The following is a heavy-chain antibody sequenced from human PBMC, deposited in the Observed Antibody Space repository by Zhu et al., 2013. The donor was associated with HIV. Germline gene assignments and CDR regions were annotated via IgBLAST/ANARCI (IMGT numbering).Heavy chain of an antibody. CDR1: GFTFTSSA. CDR2: IVVGSGNT. V-gene: IGHV1-58*01. Sequence: QLVQSGPEVEKPGTSVKVSCKASGFTFTSSAVQWVRQARGQRLEWIGWIVVGSGNTNYAQKFQERVTITRDMSTSTAYMELSSLRSEDTAVYYCAADRGLYDYVWGSYRQIYYYYGMDVWGQGTTVTVSS. J-gene: IGHJ6*02. CDR3: AADRGLYDYVWGSYRQIYYYYGMDV. D-gene: IGHD3-16*02.